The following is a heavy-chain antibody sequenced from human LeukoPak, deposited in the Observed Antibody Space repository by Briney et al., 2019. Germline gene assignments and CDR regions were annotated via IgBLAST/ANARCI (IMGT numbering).Heavy chain of an antibody. Sequence: PSETLSLTCTVSGYSTSSGYYWGWIRQPPGKGLEWIGSIYHSGSTYYNPSLKSRVTISVDTSKNQFSLKLSSVTAADTAVYYCASRVVSSSSGFYYMDVWGKGTTVTVSS. CDR2: IYHSGST. J-gene: IGHJ6*03. D-gene: IGHD6-6*01. CDR1: GYSTSSGYY. V-gene: IGHV4-38-2*02. CDR3: ASRVVSSSSGFYYMDV.